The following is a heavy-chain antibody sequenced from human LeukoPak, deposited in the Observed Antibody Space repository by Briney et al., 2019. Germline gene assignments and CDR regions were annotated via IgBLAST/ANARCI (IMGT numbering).Heavy chain of an antibody. CDR2: IYTSGNT. J-gene: IGHJ4*02. D-gene: IGHD3-10*01. CDR3: ARLVKMGLYYYGSGRGLFDY. Sequence: SQTLSLTCTVSGGSISSGSYFWSWIRQPAGKGLQWIGRIYTSGNTNYNPSLNSRVTMSVDTSKNQFFLKLSSVTAADTAVYYCARLVKMGLYYYGSGRGLFDYWGQGTLVTVSS. CDR1: GGSISSGSYF. V-gene: IGHV4-61*02.